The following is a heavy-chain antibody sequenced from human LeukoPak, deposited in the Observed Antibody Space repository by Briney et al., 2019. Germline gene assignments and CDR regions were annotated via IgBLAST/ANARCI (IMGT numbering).Heavy chain of an antibody. J-gene: IGHJ4*02. CDR3: ARVPYSSGTFDY. Sequence: ASVKVSCKASGYTFTGYYMHWVRQAPGQGLEWMGWINPNSGGTNYAQKFQGRVTMTRDTSISTAYMELSRLRSDDTAVYYCARVPYSSGTFDYWGQETLVTVSS. CDR1: GYTFTGYY. V-gene: IGHV1-2*02. CDR2: INPNSGGT. D-gene: IGHD6-19*01.